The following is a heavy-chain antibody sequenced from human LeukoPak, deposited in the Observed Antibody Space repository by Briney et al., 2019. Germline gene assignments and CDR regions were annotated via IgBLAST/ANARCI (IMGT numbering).Heavy chain of an antibody. V-gene: IGHV4-59*08. J-gene: IGHJ4*02. CDR1: GGSISGYY. CDR2: MFYSGTT. Sequence: SETLSLTCTVSGGSISGYYCSWIRQAPGKGLEWIAYMFYSGTTKYSPSLKSRVTISIDKSKNQFPLKLTSVTAADTAVYYCARHILTSGSVEWGQGTLVTVSS. D-gene: IGHD3-9*01. CDR3: ARHILTSGSVE.